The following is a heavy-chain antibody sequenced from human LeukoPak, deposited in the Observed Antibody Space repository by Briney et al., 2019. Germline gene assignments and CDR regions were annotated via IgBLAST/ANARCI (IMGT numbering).Heavy chain of an antibody. CDR2: INSDGSST. J-gene: IGHJ4*02. CDR3: ASEIGYSGYEGRDY. D-gene: IGHD5-12*01. V-gene: IGHV3-74*01. CDR1: GFTFSSYW. Sequence: PGGSLRLSCAASGFTFSSYWMHWVRHAPGKGLVWVSRINSDGSSTSYADSVKGRFTISRDNAKNTLYLQMNSLRAEDTAVYYCASEIGYSGYEGRDYWGQGTLVTVSS.